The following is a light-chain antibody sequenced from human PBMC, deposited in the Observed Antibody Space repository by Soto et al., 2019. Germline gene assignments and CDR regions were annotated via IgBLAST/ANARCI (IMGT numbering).Light chain of an antibody. Sequence: EVVLTQSPATLSLSPGERATLSCRASQSVSSYLAWYQQKPGQAPRLLIYDASNRATGIPARFSGSGSGTDFTLTINNLEPEDFAVYFCQQRSSWPLTFGGGTKVEI. CDR3: QQRSSWPLT. V-gene: IGKV3-11*01. CDR1: QSVSSY. CDR2: DAS. J-gene: IGKJ4*01.